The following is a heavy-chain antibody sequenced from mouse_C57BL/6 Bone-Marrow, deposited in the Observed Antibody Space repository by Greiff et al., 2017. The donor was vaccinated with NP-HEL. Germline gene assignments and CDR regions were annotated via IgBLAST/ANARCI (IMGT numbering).Heavy chain of an antibody. V-gene: IGHV5-9-1*02. CDR1: GFTFSSYA. CDR3: TRDVYGYAWFAY. Sequence: EVQVVESGEGLVKPGGSLKLSCAASGFTFSSYAMSWVRQTPEKRLEWVAYISSGGDYIYYADTVKGRFTISRDNARNTLYLQMSSLKSEDTAMYYCTRDVYGYAWFAYWGQGTLVTVSA. J-gene: IGHJ3*01. CDR2: ISSGGDYI. D-gene: IGHD2-2*01.